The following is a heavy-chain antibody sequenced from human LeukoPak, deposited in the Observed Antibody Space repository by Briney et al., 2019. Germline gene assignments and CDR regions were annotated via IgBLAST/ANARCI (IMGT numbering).Heavy chain of an antibody. CDR2: ISGIGAST. V-gene: IGHV3-23*01. Sequence: PGGSLRLSCAASAFAFSTSAMNWVRQAPGKGLEWVSAISGIGASTYYADSVKGRFTISRDSSKNTLSLQMNSLRVKDTAVYYCAKAHRYCSATITRCETRIFDLWGRGTLVTVSS. CDR1: AFAFSTSA. J-gene: IGHJ2*01. CDR3: AKAHRYCSATITRCETRIFDL. D-gene: IGHD2-15*01.